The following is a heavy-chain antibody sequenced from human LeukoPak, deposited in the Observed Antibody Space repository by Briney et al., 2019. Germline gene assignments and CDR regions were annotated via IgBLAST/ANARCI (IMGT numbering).Heavy chain of an antibody. V-gene: IGHV4-59*08. CDR2: IYYSGST. J-gene: IGHJ4*02. D-gene: IGHD6-13*01. CDR3: ARHVGSSSWQNFDY. Sequence: SETLSLACTVSGGSISSDYWSWIRQPPGTGLESIGYIYYSGSTNYNPSLKSRVTISVDTSKDQFSLKLSSVTAADTAVYYCARHVGSSSWQNFDYWGQGTLVTVSS. CDR1: GGSISSDY.